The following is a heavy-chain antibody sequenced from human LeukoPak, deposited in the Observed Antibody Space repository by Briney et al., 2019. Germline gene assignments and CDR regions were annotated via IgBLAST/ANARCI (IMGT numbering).Heavy chain of an antibody. Sequence: SETLSLTCTVSGGSISSGGYYWSWVRQPGGGGLEWIGYIYQSGSTYYNPSLKSRVTISVDRSKNEFSLKLSSVTAADSAVYYCARGAEDFWSGYYYYHYMDVWGKGTTVTVSS. CDR1: GGSISSGGYY. J-gene: IGHJ6*03. V-gene: IGHV4-30-2*01. CDR3: ARGAEDFWSGYYYYHYMDV. D-gene: IGHD3-3*01. CDR2: IYQSGST.